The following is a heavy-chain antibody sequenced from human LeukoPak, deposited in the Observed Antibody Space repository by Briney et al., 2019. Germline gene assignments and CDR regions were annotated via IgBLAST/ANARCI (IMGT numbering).Heavy chain of an antibody. CDR2: INHSGST. CDR3: ASGDTYSSYFDY. V-gene: IGHV4-34*01. CDR1: GGSFSGYY. J-gene: IGHJ4*02. Sequence: PSETLSLTCAVYGGSFSGYYWSWIRQPPGKGLEWIGEINHSGSTNYDPSLKSRVTISVDTSKNQFSLKLSSVTAADTAVYYCASGDTYSSYFDYWGQGTLVTVSS. D-gene: IGHD6-13*01.